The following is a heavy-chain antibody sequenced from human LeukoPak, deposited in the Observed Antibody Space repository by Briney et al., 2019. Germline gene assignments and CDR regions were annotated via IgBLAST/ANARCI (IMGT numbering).Heavy chain of an antibody. CDR2: IYYSGST. CDR1: GGSISSGGYY. Sequence: SETLSLTCTVSGGSISSGGYYWSWIRQHPGKGLEWIGYIYYSGSTHYNPSLRSRVTISVDTSKNQFSLKLSSVTAADTAVYYCARENYADYPYYSDYWGQGTLVTVSS. D-gene: IGHD4-17*01. V-gene: IGHV4-31*03. CDR3: ARENYADYPYYSDY. J-gene: IGHJ4*02.